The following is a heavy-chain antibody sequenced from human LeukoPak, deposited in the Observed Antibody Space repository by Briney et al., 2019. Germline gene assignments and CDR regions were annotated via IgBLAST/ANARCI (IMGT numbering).Heavy chain of an antibody. CDR2: IWYDGSNK. J-gene: IGHJ4*02. V-gene: IGHV3-33*01. CDR3: ARRIYGDYGSPVDY. D-gene: IGHD4-17*01. CDR1: GFTFSSYG. Sequence: GGSLRLSCAASGFTFSSYGMHWVRQAPGKGLEGVADIWYDGSNKYYAHSVTGRFTISRDNSKNTLYLQMNSLRAEDTAVYYCARRIYGDYGSPVDYWGQGTLVTVSS.